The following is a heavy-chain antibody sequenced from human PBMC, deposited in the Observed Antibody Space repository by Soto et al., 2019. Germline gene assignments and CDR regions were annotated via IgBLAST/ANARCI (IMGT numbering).Heavy chain of an antibody. CDR2: IIPILNTA. CDR1: GGTFSSYD. J-gene: IGHJ4*02. D-gene: IGHD6-19*01. V-gene: IGHV1-69*01. Sequence: QVQLVQSGAEVKKPGSSVKVSCKASGGTFSSYDISWVRQAPGQGLEWMGGIIPILNTANYAQKFQGRVTITADESTNTAYMELSRLRSEDTALYYCAVQWLRPRPVDSWGQGTLVTVSS. CDR3: AVQWLRPRPVDS.